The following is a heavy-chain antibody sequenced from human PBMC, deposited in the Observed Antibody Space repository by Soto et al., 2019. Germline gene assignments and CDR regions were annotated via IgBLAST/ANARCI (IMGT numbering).Heavy chain of an antibody. J-gene: IGHJ6*03. CDR3: ARGDGGLSYYYYMDV. CDR1: GFTFSSYG. V-gene: IGHV3-30*03. Sequence: GGSLRLSCAASGFTFSSYGMHWVRQAPGKGLEWVAVISYDGSNKYYTDSVKGRFTISRDNSKNTLYLQMNSLRAEDTAVYYCARGDGGLSYYYYMDVWGKGTTVTVSS. CDR2: ISYDGSNK.